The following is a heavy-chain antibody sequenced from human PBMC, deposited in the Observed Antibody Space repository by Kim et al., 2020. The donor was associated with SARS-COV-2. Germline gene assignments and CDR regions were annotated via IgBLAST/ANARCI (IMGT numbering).Heavy chain of an antibody. CDR3: ERHRRQFLTVDGFSL. J-gene: IGHJ3*01. V-gene: IGHV5-51*01. D-gene: IGHD3-10*01. CDR2: IYPGDSEV. CDR1: GYSFTNYW. Sequence: GESLKISCKASGYSFTNYWIGWVRQMPGKGLEWMGIIYPGDSEVKYNPSFRGQVTISVDKSISTAYLQWNSLKASDTAMYYCERHRRQFLTVDGFSLWGQGTMVTVSS.